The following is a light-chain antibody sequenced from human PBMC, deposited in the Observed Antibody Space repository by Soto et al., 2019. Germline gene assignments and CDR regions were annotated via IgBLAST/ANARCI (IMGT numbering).Light chain of an antibody. CDR3: QQSYSTLLT. V-gene: IGKV1-39*01. J-gene: IGKJ3*01. CDR2: AAS. Sequence: DIQITQTPTSLSACLLAEVTITCRASQTIMTYLNWYQLKPGKPPRLLIYAASSLQSGVPSRFSGSGSGTDFTLTISSLQPEDFATYYCQQSYSTLLTFGPGTKVDIK. CDR1: QTIMTY.